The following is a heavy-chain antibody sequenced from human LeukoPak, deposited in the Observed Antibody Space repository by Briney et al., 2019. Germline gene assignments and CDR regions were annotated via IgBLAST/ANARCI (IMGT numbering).Heavy chain of an antibody. CDR1: GGSISSYY. Sequence: SETLSLTCTVSGGSISSYYWSWIQQPAGKGLEWIGRIYTSGSTNYNPSLKSRVTMSVDTSKNQFSLKLSSVTAADTAVYYCAREYYDILTGYYYYFDYWGQGTLVTVSS. J-gene: IGHJ4*02. CDR2: IYTSGST. CDR3: AREYYDILTGYYYYFDY. V-gene: IGHV4-4*07. D-gene: IGHD3-9*01.